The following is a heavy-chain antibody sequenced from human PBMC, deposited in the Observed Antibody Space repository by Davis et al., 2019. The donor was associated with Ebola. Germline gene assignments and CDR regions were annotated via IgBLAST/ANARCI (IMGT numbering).Heavy chain of an antibody. CDR2: IREEDSEK. D-gene: IGHD4-23*01. CDR3: TRGLYNSQYGGHAF. Sequence: GESLKISCAASGFTFSRLWMNWVRQAPGKGLEWVANIREEDSEKSYGDSVRGRFTISRDNDKSVLFLQMNNLRVEDTAIYYCTRGLYNSQYGGHAFWGQGTLVTVST. V-gene: IGHV3-7*01. J-gene: IGHJ4*02. CDR1: GFTFSRLW.